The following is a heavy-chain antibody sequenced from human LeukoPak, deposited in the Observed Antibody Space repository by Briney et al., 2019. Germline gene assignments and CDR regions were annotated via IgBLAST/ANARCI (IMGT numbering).Heavy chain of an antibody. J-gene: IGHJ4*02. D-gene: IGHD6-13*01. CDR2: INGDGSST. V-gene: IGHV3-74*01. Sequence: GSLLLCCGASGFTLSSHWMRWVRQAPGKGLVWVSQINGDGSSTNYADSVQGRFTVSRDNAKNTLYLQMNSLRAEDTAVYYCARDGLPAAGDYWGQGTLVSVFS. CDR1: GFTLSSHW. CDR3: ARDGLPAAGDY.